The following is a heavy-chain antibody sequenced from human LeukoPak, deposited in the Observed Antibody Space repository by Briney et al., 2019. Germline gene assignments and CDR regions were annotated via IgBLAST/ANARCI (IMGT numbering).Heavy chain of an antibody. V-gene: IGHV3-21*01. CDR3: ARGGIITSYAFEI. Sequence: GSLRLSCAASGFTFSNYGMHWVRQAPGKGLEWVSSISSSSSYIYYADSVKGRFTISRDNAKNSLYLQMNSLRAEDTAVYYCARGGIITSYAFEIWGQGAMVTVSS. CDR1: GFTFSNYG. D-gene: IGHD1-26*01. CDR2: ISSSSSYI. J-gene: IGHJ3*02.